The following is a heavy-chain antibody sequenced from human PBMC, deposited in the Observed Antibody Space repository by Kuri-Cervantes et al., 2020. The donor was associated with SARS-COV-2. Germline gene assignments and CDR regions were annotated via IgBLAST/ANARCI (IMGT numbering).Heavy chain of an antibody. D-gene: IGHD3-22*01. Sequence: GGSLRLSCAASGFTFSDYYMSWIRQAPGKGLEWVSYISSSSSYTNYADSVKGRFTISRDNSKNTLYLQMNSLRAEDTAVYYCAKDPYYYDSSGYYYVDWFDPWGQGTLVTVSS. V-gene: IGHV3-11*05. CDR2: ISSSSSYT. CDR3: AKDPYYYDSSGYYYVDWFDP. J-gene: IGHJ5*02. CDR1: GFTFSDYY.